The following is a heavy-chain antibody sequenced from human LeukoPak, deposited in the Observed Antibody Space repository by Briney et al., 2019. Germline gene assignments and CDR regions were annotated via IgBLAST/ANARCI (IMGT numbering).Heavy chain of an antibody. CDR3: ATYSTRNAREFQS. J-gene: IGHJ1*01. V-gene: IGHV3-21*01. D-gene: IGHD4-11*01. Sequence: GGSLRLSCAASGFTFSSYSMNWVRQAPGKGLEWVSSISSSSSYIYYADSVKGRFTISRDNAKMSLYLQMNSLRVEDTAVYYCATYSTRNAREFQSWGQGTLVTVSS. CDR2: ISSSSSYI. CDR1: GFTFSSYS.